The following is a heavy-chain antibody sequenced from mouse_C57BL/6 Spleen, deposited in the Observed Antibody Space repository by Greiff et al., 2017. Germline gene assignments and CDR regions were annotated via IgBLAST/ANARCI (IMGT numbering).Heavy chain of an antibody. Sequence: EVKLVESGPGLVKPSQSLSLTCSVTGYSITSGYYWNWIRQFPGNKLEWMGYISYDGSNNYNPSLKNRISITRDTSKNQFFLKLNSVTTEDTATYYCAKVYSNYWYFDVWGTGTTVTVSS. CDR1: GYSITSGYY. CDR2: ISYDGSN. CDR3: AKVYSNYWYFDV. D-gene: IGHD2-5*01. V-gene: IGHV3-6*01. J-gene: IGHJ1*03.